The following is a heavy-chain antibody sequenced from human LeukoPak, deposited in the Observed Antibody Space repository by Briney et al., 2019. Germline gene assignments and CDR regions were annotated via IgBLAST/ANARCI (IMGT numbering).Heavy chain of an antibody. CDR1: GFTFSRYL. CDR2: IKEDGSEN. V-gene: IGHV3-7*01. D-gene: IGHD1-1*01. CDR3: ARQRYSDY. J-gene: IGHJ4*02. Sequence: PGGSLRLSCAAPGFTFSRYLMTLVRPAPGKGLEWVANIKEDGSENSYVESVKGRFTISRDNAKNSLYLQLNSLRAEDTAVYFCARQRYSDYWGQGTLVTVSS.